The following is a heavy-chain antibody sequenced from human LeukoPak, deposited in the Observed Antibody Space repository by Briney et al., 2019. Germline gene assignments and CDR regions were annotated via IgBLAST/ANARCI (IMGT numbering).Heavy chain of an antibody. Sequence: GGSLRLSCAASGFTFTSYAMSWVRQAPGKGLEWVSAISGNGGSTYYADSVKGRFTISRDNSKNTLYLQMTSLRAEDTAVYYCAKDRDPGYSSSWYDYWGQGTLVTVSS. CDR3: AKDRDPGYSSSWYDY. J-gene: IGHJ4*02. CDR1: GFTFTSYA. V-gene: IGHV3-23*01. D-gene: IGHD6-13*01. CDR2: ISGNGGST.